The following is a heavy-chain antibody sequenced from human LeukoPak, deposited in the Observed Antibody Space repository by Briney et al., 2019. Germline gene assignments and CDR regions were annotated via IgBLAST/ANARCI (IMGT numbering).Heavy chain of an antibody. V-gene: IGHV3-74*01. CDR2: INSDGDIT. CDR1: GFAFTNSW. D-gene: IGHD1-1*01. CDR3: VRGDNAFDY. Sequence: PGGSLRLSCSAPGFAFTNSWMHWVRQAPGKGLVWVSRINSDGDITNYANSVKGRFTISRDNAKNTLYLQMDSLRAEDTAVFYCVRGDNAFDYWGQGTLVTVSS. J-gene: IGHJ4*02.